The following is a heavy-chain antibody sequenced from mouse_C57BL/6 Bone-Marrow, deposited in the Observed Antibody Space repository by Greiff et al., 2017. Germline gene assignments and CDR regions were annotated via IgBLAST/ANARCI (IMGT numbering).Heavy chain of an antibody. CDR3: ATTVVGY. V-gene: IGHV1-59*01. Sequence: QVQLQQPGAELVRPGTSVKLSCKASGFTFPSYWMHWVHQRPGQGLEWIGVIDPSASYTTYNQKFKGKATLTVATSSSTAYLQRSSRTSGDSAVYYCATTVVGYWGQGTTLTVSS. CDR2: IDPSASYT. D-gene: IGHD1-1*01. CDR1: GFTFPSYW. J-gene: IGHJ2*01.